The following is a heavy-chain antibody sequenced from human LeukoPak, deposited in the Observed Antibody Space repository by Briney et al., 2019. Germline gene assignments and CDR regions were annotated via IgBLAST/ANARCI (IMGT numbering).Heavy chain of an antibody. J-gene: IGHJ4*02. D-gene: IGHD6-19*01. Sequence: PSETLSLTCAVSGYSIGSGYYWGWIRQPPGKGLEWIGSIYHSGSTYYNPSLKSRVTISVDTSKNQFSLKLSSVTAADTAVYYCATSIAVAGTLDYWGQGTLVTVSS. V-gene: IGHV4-38-2*01. CDR1: GYSIGSGYY. CDR3: ATSIAVAGTLDY. CDR2: IYHSGST.